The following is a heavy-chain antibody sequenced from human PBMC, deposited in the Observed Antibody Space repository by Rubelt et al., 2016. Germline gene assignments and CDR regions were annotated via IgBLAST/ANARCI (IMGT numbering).Heavy chain of an antibody. CDR2: IRSKANSYAT. J-gene: IGHJ4*02. V-gene: IGHV3-73*01. Sequence: EVQLVESGGVVVQPGGSLRLSCAASGFTFDDYTMHWVRQAPGKGLEWVGRIRSKANSYATAYAASVKGRFTISRDDSKNTAYLQMNSLQTEDTAVYYCTSARDYWGQGTLVTVSS. CDR3: TSARDY. CDR1: GFTFDDYT.